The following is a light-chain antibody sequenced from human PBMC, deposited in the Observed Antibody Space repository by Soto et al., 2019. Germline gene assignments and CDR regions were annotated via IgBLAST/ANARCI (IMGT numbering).Light chain of an antibody. Sequence: DIRMTQSPSSLSASVGDRVTITCRASQSISSYLSWYQQKPGKAPKLLIYAASSLQSGVPSRFTGSGSGTDFTLTIISLQPEDFATYYCQQSYITPWTFGQGTKVEIK. CDR1: QSISSY. V-gene: IGKV1-39*01. J-gene: IGKJ1*01. CDR2: AAS. CDR3: QQSYITPWT.